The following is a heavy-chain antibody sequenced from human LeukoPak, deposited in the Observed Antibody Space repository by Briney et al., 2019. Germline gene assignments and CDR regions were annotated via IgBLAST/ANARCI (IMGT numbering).Heavy chain of an antibody. CDR1: GFTFSSYE. V-gene: IGHV3-48*03. D-gene: IGHD3-22*01. CDR2: ISSSGRTI. Sequence: GGSLRLSCAASGFTFSSYEMNWVRQAPGKGLEWVSYISSSGRTIYYADSVKGRFTISRDNAKNSLYLQMNSLRAEDTAVYYCARESGYYDSSGYYYGMDVWGQGTTVTVSS. J-gene: IGHJ6*02. CDR3: ARESGYYDSSGYYYGMDV.